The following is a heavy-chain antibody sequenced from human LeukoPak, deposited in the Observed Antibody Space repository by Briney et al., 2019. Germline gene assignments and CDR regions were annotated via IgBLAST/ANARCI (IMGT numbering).Heavy chain of an antibody. CDR1: GYTFTSYG. Sequence: ASVKVSCKASGYTFTSYGISWVRQAPGQGLEWMGWVSAYNTNTNFAQKLQGRVTMTTDTSTSTAYMELRSLRSDDTAVYYCARVDYGDYDFGYWGRGTLVTVSS. J-gene: IGHJ4*02. D-gene: IGHD4-17*01. CDR3: ARVDYGDYDFGY. V-gene: IGHV1-18*01. CDR2: VSAYNTNT.